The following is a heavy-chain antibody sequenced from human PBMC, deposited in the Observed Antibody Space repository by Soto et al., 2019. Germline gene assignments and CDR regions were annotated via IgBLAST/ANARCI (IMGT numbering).Heavy chain of an antibody. CDR3: ARGGSGDYVYGMDV. CDR1: GFTFSSYA. D-gene: IGHD3-10*01. Sequence: QVQLVESGGGVVQPGRSLRLSCAASGFTFSSYAMHWVRQAPGKGLEWVAVISYDGSNKYYADSVKGRFTISRDNSKNTLYLQMNSLRAEDTAVYYCARGGSGDYVYGMDVWGQGTTVTVSS. CDR2: ISYDGSNK. J-gene: IGHJ6*02. V-gene: IGHV3-30-3*01.